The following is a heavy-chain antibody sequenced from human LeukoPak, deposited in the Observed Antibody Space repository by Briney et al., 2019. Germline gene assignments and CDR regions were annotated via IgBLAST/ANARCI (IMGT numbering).Heavy chain of an antibody. Sequence: SETLSLTCAVYGGSFSGYYWSWIRQPPGKGLEWIGEINHSGSTNYNPSLKSRVTISVDTSKNQFSLKLSSVTAADTAVYYCARGRGPSGSPDYWGQGTLVPVSS. J-gene: IGHJ4*02. CDR3: ARGRGPSGSPDY. CDR1: GGSFSGYY. CDR2: INHSGST. V-gene: IGHV4-34*01. D-gene: IGHD2-15*01.